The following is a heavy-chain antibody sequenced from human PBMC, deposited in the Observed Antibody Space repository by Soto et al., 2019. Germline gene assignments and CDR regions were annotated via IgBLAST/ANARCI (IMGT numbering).Heavy chain of an antibody. D-gene: IGHD5-12*01. Sequence: SETLSLTCAVYGGSFSGYYWSWIRQPPGKGLEWIGEINHSGSTNYNPSLKSRVTISVDTSKNQFSLKLSSVTAADTAVYYCARAAPSLLIVATIWDPPPFDYWGQGTLVTVSS. CDR1: GGSFSGYY. CDR3: ARAAPSLLIVATIWDPPPFDY. V-gene: IGHV4-34*01. CDR2: INHSGST. J-gene: IGHJ4*02.